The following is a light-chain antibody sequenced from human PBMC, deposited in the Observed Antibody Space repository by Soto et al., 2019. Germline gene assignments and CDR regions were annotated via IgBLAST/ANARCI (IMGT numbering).Light chain of an antibody. CDR3: SSYTSSSILYV. Sequence: QSALTQPASVSGSPGQSITISCTGTSSDVGGYNYVSWYQQHPGKAPKLMIYEVSNRPSGVSNRFSGSKSGNTASLTISGLQAEDEADYYCSSYTSSSILYVFGTGTKLPVL. J-gene: IGLJ1*01. V-gene: IGLV2-14*01. CDR1: SSDVGGYNY. CDR2: EVS.